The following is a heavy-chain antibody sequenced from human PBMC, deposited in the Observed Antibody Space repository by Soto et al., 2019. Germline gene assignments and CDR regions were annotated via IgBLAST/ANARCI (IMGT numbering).Heavy chain of an antibody. D-gene: IGHD2-2*01. CDR2: ISSSGETT. J-gene: IGHJ6*02. CDR3: VQDWTGHSCPCMVV. V-gene: IGHV3-23*01. Sequence: EVQLLESGGGLVQPGGSLRLSCAASGFTFSSFAMTWVRQAPGEGLAWVSSISSSGETTYYSDSVKGRFTISRDISKNMVYLQMTSLRAEDTAVYFCVQDWTGHSCPCMVVWGQGTTVTVSS. CDR1: GFTFSSFA.